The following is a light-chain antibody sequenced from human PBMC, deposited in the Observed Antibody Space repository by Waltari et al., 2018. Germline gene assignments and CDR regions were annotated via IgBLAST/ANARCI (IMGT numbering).Light chain of an antibody. CDR1: SFNSGRNI. CDR2: GND. CDR3: AAWDDSLNGVI. V-gene: IGLV1-44*01. Sequence: QSVLTQPPSASGTPGQWVTISCTVGSFNSGRNILNRYQQLPGTAPKLLIYGNDQRPSGVPDRFSGSKSGTSASLAISGLQSEDEADYYCAAWDDSLNGVIFGGGTKLSVL. J-gene: IGLJ2*01.